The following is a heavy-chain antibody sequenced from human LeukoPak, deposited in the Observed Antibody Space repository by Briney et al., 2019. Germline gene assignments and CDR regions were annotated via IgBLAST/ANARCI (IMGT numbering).Heavy chain of an antibody. V-gene: IGHV3-53*01. CDR2: IYSGGNT. CDR1: GFTVSSNS. CDR3: ARRAGEYSHPYDY. Sequence: GGSLRLSCTVSGFTVSSNSMSWVRQAPGKGLEWVSFIYSGGNTHYSDSVKGRFTISRDNSKNTLYLQMNSLRADDTAVYYCARRAGEYSHPYDYWGQGTLVTVSS. D-gene: IGHD4-17*01. J-gene: IGHJ4*02.